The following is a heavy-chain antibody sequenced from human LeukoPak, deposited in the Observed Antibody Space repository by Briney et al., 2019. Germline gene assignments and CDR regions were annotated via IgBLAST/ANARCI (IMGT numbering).Heavy chain of an antibody. CDR3: ASSDCSSTSCYPAASDY. CDR1: GGSFSGYY. J-gene: IGHJ4*02. D-gene: IGHD2-2*01. Sequence: SETLSLTCAVYGGSFSGYYWSWIRQPPGKGLEWIGEINHSGSTNYNPSLKSRVTISVDTSKNQFSLKLISVTAADTAVYYCASSDCSSTSCYPAASDYWGQGTLVTVSS. V-gene: IGHV4-34*01. CDR2: INHSGST.